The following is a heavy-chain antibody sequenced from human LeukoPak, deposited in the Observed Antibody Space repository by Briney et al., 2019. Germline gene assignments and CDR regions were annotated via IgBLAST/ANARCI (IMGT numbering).Heavy chain of an antibody. CDR2: IKQDGSEK. Sequence: PGGSLRLSCAASGFTFSSYWMSWVRQAPGKGLEWVANIKQDGSEKYYVDSVKGRFTISRDNAKNSLYLQMNSLRAEDTAVYYCARDWRSTAAGIDYWGQGTLVTVSS. V-gene: IGHV3-7*01. CDR1: GFTFSSYW. CDR3: ARDWRSTAAGIDY. J-gene: IGHJ4*02. D-gene: IGHD6-13*01.